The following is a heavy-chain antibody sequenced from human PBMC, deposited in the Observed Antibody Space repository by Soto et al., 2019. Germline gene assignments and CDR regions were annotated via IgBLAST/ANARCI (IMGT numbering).Heavy chain of an antibody. CDR3: ARHGSS. J-gene: IGHJ5*02. CDR2: IYFSGST. V-gene: IGHV4-39*01. Sequence: XETLSLTCTVSGVSISSSSYYWGWIRQTPGKGLEWIGTIYFSGSTYYNPSLKSRVTISVDRSKNQFSLNLTSVTAADTAVYYCARHGSSWGPGTLVTVSS. CDR1: GVSISSSSYY.